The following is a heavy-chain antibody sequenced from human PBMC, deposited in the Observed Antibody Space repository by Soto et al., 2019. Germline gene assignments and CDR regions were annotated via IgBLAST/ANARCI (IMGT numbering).Heavy chain of an antibody. J-gene: IGHJ4*02. CDR1: GYTFPTST. CDR2: IKAYSGNT. D-gene: IGHD4-17*01. V-gene: IGHV1-18*01. Sequence: QLQLVQSGAEAKKPGASVKVSCKASGYTFPTSTISWVRQAPGQGLEWMGWIKAYSGNTNYAQKLQGRVTMTTDTSPNTAYMELRSLTTDDTAIYYCAIADYGDDDYWGQGTLVTVSS. CDR3: AIADYGDDDY.